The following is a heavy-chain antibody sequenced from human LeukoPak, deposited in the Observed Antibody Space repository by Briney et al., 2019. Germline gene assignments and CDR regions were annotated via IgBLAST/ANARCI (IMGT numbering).Heavy chain of an antibody. CDR2: INPDGSDK. J-gene: IGHJ4*02. CDR1: GFTFSSYW. CDR3: ARLFGGVTTFDY. Sequence: GGSLRLSCAASGFTFSSYWMSWVRQGPGKGLDWVATINPDGSDKYYVDSVKGRFTLSRDNTKNSLYLQVNSLSADDTAMYYCARLFGGVTTFDYWGQGTLVTVSS. D-gene: IGHD4-17*01. V-gene: IGHV3-7*01.